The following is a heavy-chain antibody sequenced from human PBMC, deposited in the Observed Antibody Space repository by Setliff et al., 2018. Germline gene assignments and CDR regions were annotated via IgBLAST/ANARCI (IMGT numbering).Heavy chain of an antibody. D-gene: IGHD3-3*01. V-gene: IGHV4-34*01. CDR2: INQSGNT. Sequence: PSETLSLTCTVYGGSFSDYYWGWIRQSPGKRPEWIAEINQSGNTNYSPSLNSRVSVSVDTPTNQFSLKVFSVTAADTAVYYCRFWSSYYKNDYWAQGTLVTVSS. CDR3: RFWSSYYKNDY. CDR1: GGSFSDYY. J-gene: IGHJ4*02.